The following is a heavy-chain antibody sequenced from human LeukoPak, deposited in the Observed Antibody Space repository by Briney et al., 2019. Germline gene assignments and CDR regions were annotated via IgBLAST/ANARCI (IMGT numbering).Heavy chain of an antibody. V-gene: IGHV3-23*01. J-gene: IGHJ4*02. Sequence: PGGSLRLSCAASGFTFSSYWMNWARQAPGKGLEWVSAISGSGGSTYYADSVKGRFTISRDNSKNTLYLQMNSLRAEDTAVYYCAKGGAWIQLPFDYWGQGTLVTVSS. CDR3: AKGGAWIQLPFDY. D-gene: IGHD5-18*01. CDR1: GFTFSSYW. CDR2: ISGSGGST.